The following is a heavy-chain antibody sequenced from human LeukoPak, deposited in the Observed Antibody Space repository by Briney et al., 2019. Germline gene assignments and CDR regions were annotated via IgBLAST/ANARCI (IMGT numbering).Heavy chain of an antibody. D-gene: IGHD4-17*01. CDR1: GYTFTGYY. CDR3: ARGGGDHRLHYGY. V-gene: IGHV1-2*04. CDR2: INPNSGGT. Sequence: ASVKVSCKASGYTFTGYYMHWVRQAPGQGLEWMGWINPNSGGTNYAQKFQGWVTMTRDTSTSTAYMELSRLRSDDTAVYYCARGGGDHRLHYGYWGQGTLVTVSS. J-gene: IGHJ4*02.